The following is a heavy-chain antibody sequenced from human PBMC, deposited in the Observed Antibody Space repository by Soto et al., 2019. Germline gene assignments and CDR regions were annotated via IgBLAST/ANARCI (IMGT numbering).Heavy chain of an antibody. D-gene: IGHD6-19*01. CDR3: ARDPSPYTSGWYGIDF. CDR1: GFMFSAYA. J-gene: IGHJ4*01. CDR2: ISHDGTNK. Sequence: PGGSLRLSCAASGFMFSAYAMLWVRQAPGKGLEWVAAISHDGTNKYYADSIKGRFTISRDNSANTLFLQVNSLRREDTAMYYCARDPSPYTSGWYGIDFWGHGTLVTVSS. V-gene: IGHV3-30*04.